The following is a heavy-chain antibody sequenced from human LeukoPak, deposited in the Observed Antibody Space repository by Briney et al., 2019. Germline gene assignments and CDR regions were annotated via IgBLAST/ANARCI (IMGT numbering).Heavy chain of an antibody. J-gene: IGHJ6*03. CDR2: INHSGST. CDR1: GGSFSGYY. CDR3: AREKAARSLYYYYYMDV. V-gene: IGHV4-34*01. Sequence: PSETLSLTCAVYGGSFSGYYWSWIRQPPGKGLEWIGEINHSGSTHYNPSLKSRVTISVDTSKNQFSLKLSSVTAADTAVYYCAREKAARSLYYYYYMDVWGKGTTVTVSS. D-gene: IGHD6-6*01.